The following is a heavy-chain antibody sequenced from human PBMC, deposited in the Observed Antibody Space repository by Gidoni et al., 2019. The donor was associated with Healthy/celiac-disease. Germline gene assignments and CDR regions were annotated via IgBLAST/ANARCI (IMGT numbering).Heavy chain of an antibody. Sequence: QVQLQESGPGLVKPSETLSLTCTVPGGSISSYYWSWIRQPPGKGLEWIGYIYYSGSTNYNPSLKSRVTISVDTSKNQFSLKLSSVTAADTAVYYCARGVAAPDAFDIWGQGTMVTVSS. D-gene: IGHD6-19*01. CDR3: ARGVAAPDAFDI. V-gene: IGHV4-59*01. J-gene: IGHJ3*02. CDR1: GGSISSYY. CDR2: IYYSGST.